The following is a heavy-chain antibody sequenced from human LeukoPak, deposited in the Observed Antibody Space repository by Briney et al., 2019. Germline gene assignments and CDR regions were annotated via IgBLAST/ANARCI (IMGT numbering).Heavy chain of an antibody. D-gene: IGHD6-19*01. J-gene: IGHJ4*02. CDR2: MNPNSGNT. Sequence: GASVNVSCKASGYTFTSYDINWVRQATGQGLEWMGWMNPNSGNTGYAQKFQGRVTITADESTSTAYMELSSLRSEDTAVYYCAEGMRYSSVKFDYWGQGTLVTVSS. CDR3: AEGMRYSSVKFDY. CDR1: GYTFTSYD. V-gene: IGHV1-8*01.